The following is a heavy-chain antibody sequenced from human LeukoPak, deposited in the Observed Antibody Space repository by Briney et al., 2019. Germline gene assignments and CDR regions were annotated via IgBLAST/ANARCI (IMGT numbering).Heavy chain of an antibody. CDR3: ARDSGNTGEVKFDP. CDR2: VSAYNGNT. D-gene: IGHD3-10*01. J-gene: IGHJ5*02. V-gene: IGHV1-18*01. CDR1: GYTLTSDG. Sequence: ASVKVSCKASGYTLTSDGISWVRQAPGQGLEWMGWVSAYNGNTNYAQKLQGRVTITTDTSTSTAYMELRSLRYDATAVYYCARDSGNTGEVKFDPWGQGTLVTVSS.